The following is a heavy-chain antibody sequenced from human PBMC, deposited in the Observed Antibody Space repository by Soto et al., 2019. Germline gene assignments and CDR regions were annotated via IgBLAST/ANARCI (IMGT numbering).Heavy chain of an antibody. CDR1: GGSISSGDYY. Sequence: SETLSLTCTVSGGSISSGDYYWSWIRQPPGKGLEWIGYIYYSGSTYYNPSLKSRVTISVDTSKNQFSLKLSSVTAADTAVYYCARGYSSSWYFDYWGQGTLVTVSS. J-gene: IGHJ4*02. V-gene: IGHV4-30-4*01. CDR3: ARGYSSSWYFDY. D-gene: IGHD6-13*01. CDR2: IYYSGST.